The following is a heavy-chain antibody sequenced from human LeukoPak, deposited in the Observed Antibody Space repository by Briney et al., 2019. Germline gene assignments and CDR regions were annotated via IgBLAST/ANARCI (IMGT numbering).Heavy chain of an antibody. D-gene: IGHD1-1*01. V-gene: IGHV4-59*01. Sequence: SETLSLTCTVSGGSLNNYYWSRIRQPPGKALEWIGYIYYSGTTTNYNPSLKSRVTISVDTSKNQSSLKLNSVAAADTALYYCARVDDWNALEYWGQGTLVTVSS. CDR1: GGSLNNYY. CDR2: IYYSGTTT. J-gene: IGHJ4*02. CDR3: ARVDDWNALEY.